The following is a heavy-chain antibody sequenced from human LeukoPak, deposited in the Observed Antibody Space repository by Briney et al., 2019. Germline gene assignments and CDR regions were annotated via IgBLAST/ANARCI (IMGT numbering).Heavy chain of an antibody. V-gene: IGHV4-59*01. J-gene: IGHJ3*02. CDR1: GGSISSNN. D-gene: IGHD4-17*01. Sequence: PSETLSLTCTVSGGSISSNNWSWIRQPPAKGLEWIGYIYYSGSTNYNPSLKSRVTISVDTSKNQFSLKLSSVTAADTAVYYCAREREWDYGDYSDAFDIWGQGTMVTVSS. CDR3: AREREWDYGDYSDAFDI. CDR2: IYYSGST.